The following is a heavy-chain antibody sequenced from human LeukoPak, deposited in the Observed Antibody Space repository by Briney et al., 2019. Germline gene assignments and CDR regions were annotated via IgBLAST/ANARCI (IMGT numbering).Heavy chain of an antibody. CDR1: GYTFTSYD. CDR2: MNPNGGNT. CDR3: ARAGGYYDILTGYKRGYNWFDP. Sequence: ASVKVSCKAPGYTFTSYDINWVRQATGQGLEWMGWMNPNGGNTGYAQKFQGRVTITRNTSISTAYMELSSLRSEDTAVYYCARAGGYYDILTGYKRGYNWFDPWGQGTLVTVSS. D-gene: IGHD3-9*01. J-gene: IGHJ5*02. V-gene: IGHV1-8*03.